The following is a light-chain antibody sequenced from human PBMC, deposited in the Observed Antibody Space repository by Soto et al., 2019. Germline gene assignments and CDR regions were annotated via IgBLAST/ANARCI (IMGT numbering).Light chain of an antibody. CDR2: SGS. CDR1: PSLLHSNGYNY. Sequence: DIVMTQSPLSLPVTPGEPASITCRSSPSLLHSNGYNYLDWYLQKPGQSPHLLIYSGSNRASGVPDRFSGSGSGADFKLKISRVEAEDVGVYYCEQALQTTPKTFGGGTKVEIK. J-gene: IGKJ4*01. CDR3: EQALQTTPKT. V-gene: IGKV2-28*01.